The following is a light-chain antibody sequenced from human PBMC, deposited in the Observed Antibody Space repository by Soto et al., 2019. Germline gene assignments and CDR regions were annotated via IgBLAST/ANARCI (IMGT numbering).Light chain of an antibody. CDR1: SNDVGGYNL. V-gene: IGLV2-23*02. CDR3: CSHVGGSSPQWV. J-gene: IGLJ3*02. Sequence: QSVLTQPASVSGSPGQSITISCTGTSNDVGGYNLVSWFQHHPGKAPKLMISEVNKRPSGVSNRFSGSKSANTASLTISGLQSEDEADYYCCSHVGGSSPQWVFGGGTKLTVL. CDR2: EVN.